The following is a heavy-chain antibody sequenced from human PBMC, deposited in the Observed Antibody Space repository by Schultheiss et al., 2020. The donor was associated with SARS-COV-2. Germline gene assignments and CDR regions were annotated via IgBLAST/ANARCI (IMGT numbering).Heavy chain of an antibody. CDR2: INPNSGGT. D-gene: IGHD4-17*01. V-gene: IGHV1-2*02. Sequence: ASVKVSCKASGYTFTGYYMHWVRQAPGQGLEWMGWINPNSGGTNYAQKFQDRVTMTTDTSTSTAYMELSRLRSDDTAVYYCARVMGDNDYGDWFDPWGQGTLVTVSS. CDR1: GYTFTGYY. CDR3: ARVMGDNDYGDWFDP. J-gene: IGHJ5*02.